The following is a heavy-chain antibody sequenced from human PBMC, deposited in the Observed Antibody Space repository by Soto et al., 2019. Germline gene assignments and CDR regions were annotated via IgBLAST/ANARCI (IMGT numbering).Heavy chain of an antibody. Sequence: QVQLQQWGAGLLKPSETLSLTCAVYGGSFSGYYWCWIRQPPGKGLEWIGEINHSGRTNYNPSLKGRVNISVATSMNQFSLKLSAVTDADTAVYYCASEVVAVTQGALDIWGQGTLVTLSS. D-gene: IGHD2-15*01. CDR1: GGSFSGYY. CDR3: ASEVVAVTQGALDI. V-gene: IGHV4-34*01. CDR2: INHSGRT. J-gene: IGHJ3*02.